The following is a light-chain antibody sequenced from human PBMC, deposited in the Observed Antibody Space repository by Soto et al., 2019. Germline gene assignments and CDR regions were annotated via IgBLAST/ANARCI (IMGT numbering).Light chain of an antibody. CDR2: GAS. CDR1: QSVSSN. Sequence: EIVMTQSPATLSVSPGERATLSCRASQSVSSNLAWYQQKPGQAPRLLIYGASTRATGIPARFSGSGSGTEFTLNISGLQSDYVAVYYCQHYNNWPLYTFGQGTNLEI. J-gene: IGKJ2*01. CDR3: QHYNNWPLYT. V-gene: IGKV3-15*01.